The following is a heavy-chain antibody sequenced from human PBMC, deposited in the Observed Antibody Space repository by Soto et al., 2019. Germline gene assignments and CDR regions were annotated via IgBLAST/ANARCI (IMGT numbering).Heavy chain of an antibody. CDR1: GLTFSRYV. Sequence: QVQLVESGGGVVQPGRSLRLSCAASGLTFSRYVMHWVRQAPGKGLEWVALISQDGTNTYYADSVKGRFTISRDNSKNTLELQMNSLRAEDTAMYYFAKNGYRYGSYYGMDVWGQGTTVTVSS. CDR2: ISQDGTNT. D-gene: IGHD5-18*01. V-gene: IGHV3-30*18. CDR3: AKNGYRYGSYYGMDV. J-gene: IGHJ6*01.